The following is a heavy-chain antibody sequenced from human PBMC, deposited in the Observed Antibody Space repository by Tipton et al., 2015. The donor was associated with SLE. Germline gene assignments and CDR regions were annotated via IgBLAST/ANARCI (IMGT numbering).Heavy chain of an antibody. Sequence: SLRLSCAASGFTFSSYGMHWVRQAPGKGLEWVSAISGSGGSTYYADSVKGRFTISRDNSKNTLYLQMNSLRAEDTAVYYCAKGEDIVLVVYAPPLVLGAFDIWGQGTMVTVSS. D-gene: IGHD2-8*02. CDR2: ISGSGGST. CDR3: AKGEDIVLVVYAPPLVLGAFDI. V-gene: IGHV3-23*01. CDR1: GFTFSSYG. J-gene: IGHJ3*02.